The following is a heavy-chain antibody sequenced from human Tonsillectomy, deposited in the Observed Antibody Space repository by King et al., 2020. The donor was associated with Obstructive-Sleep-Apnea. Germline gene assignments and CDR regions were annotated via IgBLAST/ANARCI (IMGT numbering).Heavy chain of an antibody. J-gene: IGHJ4*02. Sequence: QGQLVQSGGGVVQPGRSLRLSCAASGFTFSSHAMHWVRQAPGKGLEWVAVISFDGSGKYYADSVKGRFTVSRDNSKNTLYLQMSGLRPEDTAVYFCARGGRLIRGGNYFDYWGQGTLVTVSS. V-gene: IGHV3-30*04. CDR2: ISFDGSGK. D-gene: IGHD3-10*01. CDR1: GFTFSSHA. CDR3: ARGGRLIRGGNYFDY.